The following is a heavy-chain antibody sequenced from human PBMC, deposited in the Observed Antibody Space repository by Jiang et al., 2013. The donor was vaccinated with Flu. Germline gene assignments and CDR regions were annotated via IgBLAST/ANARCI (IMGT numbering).Heavy chain of an antibody. V-gene: IGHV1-18*01. J-gene: IGHJ4*02. D-gene: IGHD2-2*01. CDR2: ISTYNGDT. CDR1: GYTFTNYG. Sequence: GAEVKKPGASVRISCKASGYTFTNYGISWVRQAPGQGLEWLGWISTYNGDTNYARRVQGRVTLSSDTSTSTVYMHLRRLTPDDTAVYFCAREGRFLPRDYWGQGTPIAVSP. CDR3: AREGRFLPRDY.